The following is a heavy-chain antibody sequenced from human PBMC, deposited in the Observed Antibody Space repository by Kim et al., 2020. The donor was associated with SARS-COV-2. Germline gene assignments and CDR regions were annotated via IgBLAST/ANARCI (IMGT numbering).Heavy chain of an antibody. CDR3: ARGRQIVVPESYFDY. D-gene: IGHD1-26*01. V-gene: IGHV4-30-4*01. CDR2: IYYSGST. J-gene: IGHJ4*02. CDR1: GGSISSGDYY. Sequence: SETLSLTCTVSGGSISSGDYYWSWIRQPPGKGLEWIGYIYYSGSTYYNPSLKSRVTISVDTSKNQFSLKLSSVTAADTAVYYCARGRQIVVPESYFDYWGQGTLVTVSS.